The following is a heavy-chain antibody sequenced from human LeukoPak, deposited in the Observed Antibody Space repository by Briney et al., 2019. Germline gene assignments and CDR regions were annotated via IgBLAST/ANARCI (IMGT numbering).Heavy chain of an antibody. J-gene: IGHJ6*02. CDR1: GGTFSSYA. V-gene: IGHV1-69*04. CDR3: ARSQRGYSYGYYYYYGVDV. CDR2: IIPIFGIA. D-gene: IGHD5-18*01. Sequence: ASVKVSCKASGGTFSSYAISWVRQAPGQGLEWMGRIIPIFGIANYAQKFQGRVTITADKSTSTAYMELSSLRSEDTAVYYCARSQRGYSYGYYYYYGVDVWGQGTLVTVSS.